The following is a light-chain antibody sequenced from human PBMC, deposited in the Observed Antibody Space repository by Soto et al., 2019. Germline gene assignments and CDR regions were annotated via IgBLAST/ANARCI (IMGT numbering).Light chain of an antibody. CDR3: QQRNNWPPIT. J-gene: IGKJ5*01. CDR2: DAS. Sequence: EKGLTQSPAILSLSPGDTATLSCSASQSVGRYLACYQQKPGHAPRLVIYDASNRATGVPDRFSGSGSGTAFTISISHLETEDFAVYFCQQRNNWPPITFGQGTR. CDR1: QSVGRY. V-gene: IGKV3-11*01.